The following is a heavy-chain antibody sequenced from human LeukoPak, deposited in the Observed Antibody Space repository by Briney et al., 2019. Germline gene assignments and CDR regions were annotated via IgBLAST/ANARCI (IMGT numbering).Heavy chain of an antibody. CDR2: ISSSSSYT. D-gene: IGHD1-26*01. CDR3: AKEWGSGSYPQISFDR. CDR1: GFTFSDYY. Sequence: PGGSLRLSCAASGFTFSDYYMSWIRQAPGKGLEWVSYISSSSSYTNYADSVKGRFTISRDNSKNTLNLQMNSLRPEDTALYYCAKEWGSGSYPQISFDRWGQGTLVTVSS. V-gene: IGHV3-11*05. J-gene: IGHJ4*02.